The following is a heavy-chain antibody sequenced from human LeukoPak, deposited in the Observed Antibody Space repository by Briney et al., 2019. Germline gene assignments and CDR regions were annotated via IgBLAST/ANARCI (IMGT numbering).Heavy chain of an antibody. CDR2: FLPIFGTA. CDR1: GGTFSSYV. J-gene: IGHJ5*02. V-gene: IGHV1-69*13. Sequence: RASVKVSCKASGGTFSSYVINWVRQAPGQGLEWMGGFLPIFGTAIYAQHFQGRLTITADESTNSAYMELNRLRSDDTAVYYCARAEDQGRYFDWLPGFDPWGQGTLVTVSS. D-gene: IGHD3-9*01. CDR3: ARAEDQGRYFDWLPGFDP.